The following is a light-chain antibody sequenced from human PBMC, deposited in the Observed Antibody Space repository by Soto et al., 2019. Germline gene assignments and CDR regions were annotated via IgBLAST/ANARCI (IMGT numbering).Light chain of an antibody. CDR3: QQFNSFPLT. V-gene: IGKV1-9*01. J-gene: IGKJ4*01. CDR2: AAV. Sequence: DIQLTQSPSFLSASVGDRVTITCRASQGINSFLGWYQQKPGRAPQLLIFAAVTLHSGVPSRFSGSGSGTEFTLTISSLQPEDFATYYCQQFNSFPLTFGGGTKVEIK. CDR1: QGINSF.